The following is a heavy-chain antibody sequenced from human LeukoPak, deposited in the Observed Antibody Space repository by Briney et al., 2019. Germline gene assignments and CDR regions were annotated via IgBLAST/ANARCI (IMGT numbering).Heavy chain of an antibody. CDR2: IYHSGST. J-gene: IGHJ4*02. V-gene: IGHV4-38-2*02. CDR1: GCSISSGYY. Sequence: SETLSLTCTVSGCSISSGYYWGWIRQPPGKGLEWIGSIYHSGSTYYNPSLKSRVTISVDTSKNQFSLKLSSVTAADTAVYYCARAAPPDYWGQGTLVTVSP. CDR3: ARAAPPDY.